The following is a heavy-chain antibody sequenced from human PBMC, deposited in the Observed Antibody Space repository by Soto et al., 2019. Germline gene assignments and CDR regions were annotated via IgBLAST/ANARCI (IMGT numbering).Heavy chain of an antibody. J-gene: IGHJ6*02. CDR2: IDPSDSYT. V-gene: IGHV5-10-1*01. CDR1: GYSFTSYW. D-gene: IGHD6-6*01. Sequence: AGESLKISCKGSGYSFTSYWISWVRQMPGKGLEWMGRIDPSDSYTNYSPSFQGHVTISADKSISTAYLQWSSLKASDTAMYYCARQRLWYSSSSDYYYGMDVWGQGTTVTVSS. CDR3: ARQRLWYSSSSDYYYGMDV.